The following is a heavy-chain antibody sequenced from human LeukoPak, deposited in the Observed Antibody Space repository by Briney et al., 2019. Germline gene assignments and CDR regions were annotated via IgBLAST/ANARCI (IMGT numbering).Heavy chain of an antibody. CDR2: IKQDGSEK. D-gene: IGHD6-13*01. V-gene: IGHV3-7*01. CDR1: GYSISSGYY. CDR3: ARDVGQLVRGYYFDY. Sequence: ETLSLTCSVSGYSISSGYYWGWVRQAPGKGLEWVANIKQDGSEKYYVDSVKGRFTISRDNAKNSLYLQMNSLRAEDTAVYYCARDVGQLVRGYYFDYWGQGTLVTVSS. J-gene: IGHJ4*02.